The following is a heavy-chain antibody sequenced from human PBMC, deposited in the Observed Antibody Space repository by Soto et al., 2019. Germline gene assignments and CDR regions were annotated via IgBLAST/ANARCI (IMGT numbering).Heavy chain of an antibody. V-gene: IGHV3-15*07. CDR1: GLTLTDAW. J-gene: IGHJ4*02. CDR3: AYYRDSRAVHFDS. D-gene: IGHD3-22*01. Sequence: EVQLVESGGGLVKPGEYLRLSCTASGLTLTDAWMKWVRQAPGKGLEWVGRLKSKTNGGTTDYAEPVRGRFTMLRDHSKNMMYLQNNSLKTEATALYYCAYYRDSRAVHFDSWGQGTLVTVSS. CDR2: LKSKTNGGTT.